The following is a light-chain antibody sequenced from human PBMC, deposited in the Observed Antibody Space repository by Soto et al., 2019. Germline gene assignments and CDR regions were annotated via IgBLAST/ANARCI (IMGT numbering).Light chain of an antibody. CDR1: QAISND. V-gene: IGKV1-6*02. CDR3: LQDYNYPPT. Sequence: AIQMTQSPSSQSASVGDRVTITCRASQAISNDLGWYQQKPGKAPKLLIYAASSLQSGVPSRFSGSGSGTDFTLTISSLQAEDFATYYCLQDYNYPPTFGQETRLEI. J-gene: IGKJ5*01. CDR2: AAS.